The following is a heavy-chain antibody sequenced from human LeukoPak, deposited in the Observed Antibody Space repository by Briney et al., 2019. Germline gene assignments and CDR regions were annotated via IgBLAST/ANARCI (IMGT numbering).Heavy chain of an antibody. J-gene: IGHJ4*02. D-gene: IGHD3-22*01. V-gene: IGHV1-69*05. CDR3: ARGGRCDSSAYYCIY. CDR2: IIPIFGTA. Sequence: SVKVSCKASGGTCSSYAISWVRQAPGQGLEWMGGIIPIFGTAKCAQKFQGRVTITRDESTSTAYMELSSLRSEDTAVYYCARGGRCDSSAYYCIYWGQGTLVTVSS. CDR1: GGTCSSYA.